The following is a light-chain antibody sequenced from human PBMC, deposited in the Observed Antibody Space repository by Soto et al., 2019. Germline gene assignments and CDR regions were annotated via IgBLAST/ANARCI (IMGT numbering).Light chain of an antibody. J-gene: IGKJ1*01. CDR2: DAS. CDR3: QQRSNWPPWT. Sequence: EIVLTQSPATLSLSPGERATLSCRASQSVYSYLAWYQQKPGQAPRLLIYDASNRATGIPARFIGSGSGTDFTLTITSLEPEDFAVYYCQQRSNWPPWTFGQGTKVEIK. V-gene: IGKV3-11*01. CDR1: QSVYSY.